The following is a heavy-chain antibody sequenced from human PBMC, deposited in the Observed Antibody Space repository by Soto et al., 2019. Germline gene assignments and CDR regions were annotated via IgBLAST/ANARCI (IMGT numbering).Heavy chain of an antibody. J-gene: IGHJ6*02. Sequence: QVQLVESGGGVVQPGRSLRLSCAASGFTFSSYGMHWVRQAPGKGLEWVAVIWYDGSNKYYADSVKGRFTISRDNSKNTLYLQMNSLRAEDTAVYYCARGLYQTYYYGMDVWGQGTTVTVSS. CDR1: GFTFSSYG. D-gene: IGHD2-2*01. V-gene: IGHV3-33*01. CDR3: ARGLYQTYYYGMDV. CDR2: IWYDGSNK.